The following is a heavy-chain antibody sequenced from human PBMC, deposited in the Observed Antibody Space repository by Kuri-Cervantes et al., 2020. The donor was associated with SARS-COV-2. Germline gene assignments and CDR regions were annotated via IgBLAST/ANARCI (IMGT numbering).Heavy chain of an antibody. V-gene: IGHV4-30-4*08. Sequence: LRLSCTVSGGSISSSSYYWGWIRQPPGKGLEWIGYIHHSGSTFYSPSLRSRLTLSLDISKNQFSLKLTSVSAADTAVYYCARDNYETGGTDPWGQGILVTVSS. CDR2: IHHSGST. CDR1: GGSISSSSYY. D-gene: IGHD7-27*01. CDR3: ARDNYETGGTDP. J-gene: IGHJ5*02.